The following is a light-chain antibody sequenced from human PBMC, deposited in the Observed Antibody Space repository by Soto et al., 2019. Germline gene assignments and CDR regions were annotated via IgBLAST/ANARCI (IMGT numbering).Light chain of an antibody. Sequence: AIQLTQSPSSLSASVGDRVTITCRASQGLSTSLAWYQQKPGKTPKLLIYDASSLESGVPSRFSGSGSGTDFTLTISNLQPEDFATYYCQQFNSYPITFGQGTRLDIK. CDR2: DAS. CDR3: QQFNSYPIT. V-gene: IGKV1-13*02. J-gene: IGKJ5*01. CDR1: QGLSTS.